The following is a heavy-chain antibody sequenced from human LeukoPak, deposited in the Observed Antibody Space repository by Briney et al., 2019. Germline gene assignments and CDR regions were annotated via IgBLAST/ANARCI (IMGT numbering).Heavy chain of an antibody. J-gene: IGHJ4*02. V-gene: IGHV3-21*01. CDR3: ARDHYYDSSGYSPYDY. CDR2: ISSSSSYI. D-gene: IGHD3-22*01. Sequence: GSLRLSCAASGFTFSSYSMNWVRQAPGKGLEWVSSISSSSSYIYYADSVKGRFTISRDNAKNSLYLQMNSLRAEDTAVYYCARDHYYDSSGYSPYDYWGQGTLVTVSS. CDR1: GFTFSSYS.